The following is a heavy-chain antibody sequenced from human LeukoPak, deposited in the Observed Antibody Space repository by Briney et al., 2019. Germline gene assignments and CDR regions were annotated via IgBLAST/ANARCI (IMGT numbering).Heavy chain of an antibody. V-gene: IGHV3-74*01. D-gene: IGHD6-19*01. CDR2: INSVGSNT. CDR1: GFTFSSFW. Sequence: PGGSLRLSCAASGFTFSSFWMHWVRQAPGKGLVWVSRINSVGSNTSYADSVKGRFTISRENAKNTLYLQMNSLRAEDTAVYYCARERTSGWDAFDTWGQGTLVTVSS. J-gene: IGHJ5*02. CDR3: ARERTSGWDAFDT.